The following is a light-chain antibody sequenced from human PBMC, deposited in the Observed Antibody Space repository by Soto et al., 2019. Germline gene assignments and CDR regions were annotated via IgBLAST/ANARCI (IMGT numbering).Light chain of an antibody. CDR1: QMIRSNY. Sequence: IVSTQPPGTLSLSPGERPTLSCSASQMIRSNYLAWYQQKPGQAPRLLIFDASSRAIGIPDRFSGSGSGTDFTLTISRLEPEDFAVYYCQQFSSYPLTFGGGTKVDIK. V-gene: IGKV3-20*01. J-gene: IGKJ4*01. CDR2: DAS. CDR3: QQFSSYPLT.